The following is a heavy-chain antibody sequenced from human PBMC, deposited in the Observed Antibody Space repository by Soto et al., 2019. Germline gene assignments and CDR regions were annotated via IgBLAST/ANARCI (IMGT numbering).Heavy chain of an antibody. J-gene: IGHJ4*02. D-gene: IGHD6-13*01. CDR1: EFTFSSYE. V-gene: IGHV3-48*03. CDR3: VRFGGAAAGPGDY. Sequence: PGGSLRLSCVASEFTFSSYEMNWVRQAPGKGLEWVSYISSSGTTIYYADSVKGRFTISRDNAKKSLYLQMNSLRAEDTAVYYCVRFGGAAAGPGDYWGQGTQVTVS. CDR2: ISSSGTTI.